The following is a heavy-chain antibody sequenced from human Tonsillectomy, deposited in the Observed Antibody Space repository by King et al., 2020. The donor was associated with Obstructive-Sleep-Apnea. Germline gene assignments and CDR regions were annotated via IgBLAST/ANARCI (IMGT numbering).Heavy chain of an antibody. CDR3: ARGLVPASTGFMGVIDF. Sequence: DVQLVESGGGLVQPSRSLRLFCAASGFTFDDYAMHWVRQAPGKGLEWVSGISWNGDIIAYADSAKGRFTISRDNAKNSLFLQMNSLKPEDTAFYYCARGLVPASTGFMGVIDFWGQGTLVTVSS. V-gene: IGHV3-9*01. D-gene: IGHD2-21*02. J-gene: IGHJ4*02. CDR1: GFTFDDYA. CDR2: ISWNGDII.